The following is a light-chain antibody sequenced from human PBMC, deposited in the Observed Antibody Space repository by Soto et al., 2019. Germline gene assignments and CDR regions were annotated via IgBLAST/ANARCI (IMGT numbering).Light chain of an antibody. J-gene: IGLJ1*01. V-gene: IGLV2-14*01. CDR3: SSCSSSSTRYG. CDR1: SGDVGTYNY. CDR2: DVS. Sequence: QSVLTQPASVSGSPGQSITISCTGTSGDVGTYNYVSWYLQHPGKAPKLMIYDVSNRPSGVSNRLSGSKSGNTASLTISGLQAEDEADYYCSSCSSSSTRYGFGTGTKVTVL.